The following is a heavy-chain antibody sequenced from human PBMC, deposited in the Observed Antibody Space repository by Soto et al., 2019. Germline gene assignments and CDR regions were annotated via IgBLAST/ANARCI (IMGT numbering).Heavy chain of an antibody. CDR2: ISAYNGNT. D-gene: IGHD1-26*01. Sequence: GASVKVSCKASGYTFTSYGISWVRQAPGQGLEWMGWISAYNGNTNYAQKLQGRVTMTTDTSTSTAYMELRSLRSDDTAVYYCARIAWELLQYYYYYYGMDVWGQGTTVTVSS. CDR3: ARIAWELLQYYYYYYGMDV. CDR1: GYTFTSYG. J-gene: IGHJ6*02. V-gene: IGHV1-18*01.